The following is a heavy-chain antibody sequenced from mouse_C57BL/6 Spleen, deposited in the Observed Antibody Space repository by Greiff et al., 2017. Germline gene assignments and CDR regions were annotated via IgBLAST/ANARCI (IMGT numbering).Heavy chain of an antibody. CDR2: ISYDGSN. CDR1: GYSITSGYY. CDR3: ARIYDGYYPFDY. D-gene: IGHD2-3*01. V-gene: IGHV3-6*01. J-gene: IGHJ2*01. Sequence: EVKLEESGPGLVKPSQSLSLTCSVTGYSITSGYYWNWIRQFPGNKLEWMGYISYDGSNNYNPSLKNRISITRDTSKNQFFLKLNSVTTEDTATYYCARIYDGYYPFDYWGQGTTLTVSS.